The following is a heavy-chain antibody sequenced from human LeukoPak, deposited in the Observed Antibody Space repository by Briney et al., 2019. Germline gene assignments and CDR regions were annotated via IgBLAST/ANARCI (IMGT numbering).Heavy chain of an antibody. Sequence: SETLSLTCAVYGGSFSGYYWSWIRQPPGKGLEWIGEINHSGSTNYNPSLKSRVTISVDTSKNQFSLKLSSVTAADAAVYYCARSGYSSSWYDYWGQGTLVTVSS. D-gene: IGHD6-13*01. CDR1: GGSFSGYY. CDR2: INHSGST. J-gene: IGHJ4*02. V-gene: IGHV4-34*01. CDR3: ARSGYSSSWYDY.